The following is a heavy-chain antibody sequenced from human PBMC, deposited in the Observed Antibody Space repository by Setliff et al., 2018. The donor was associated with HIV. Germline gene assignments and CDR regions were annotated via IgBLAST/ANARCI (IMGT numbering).Heavy chain of an antibody. J-gene: IGHJ4*02. CDR3: ARHANGPYGPFGDLLYFDY. V-gene: IGHV4-4*09. D-gene: IGHD2-21*02. Sequence: PSETLSLTCTVSGGSMNNYYWTWIRQPPGKGLEWIGYIYTSGSTKYNPSLKSRVTISLDTSKNQFSLKLTSVTAADTAVYYCARHANGPYGPFGDLLYFDYWGLGTLVPSPQ. CDR1: GGSMNNYY. CDR2: IYTSGST.